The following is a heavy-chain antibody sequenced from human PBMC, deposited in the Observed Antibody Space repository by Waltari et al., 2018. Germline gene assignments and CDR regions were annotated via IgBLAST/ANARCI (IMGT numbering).Heavy chain of an antibody. J-gene: IGHJ5*02. CDR1: GFSLSTSGMC. CDR3: ARISAGGSGYYSGWFDP. Sequence: QVTLRESGPALVKPPQTITLTCTFSGFSLSTSGMCVSWFRQPPGKALEWLALIDWDDDKYYSTSLKTRLTISKDTSKNQVVLTMTNMDPVDTATYYCARISAGGSGYYSGWFDPWGQGTLVTVSS. D-gene: IGHD3-22*01. V-gene: IGHV2-70*01. CDR2: IDWDDDK.